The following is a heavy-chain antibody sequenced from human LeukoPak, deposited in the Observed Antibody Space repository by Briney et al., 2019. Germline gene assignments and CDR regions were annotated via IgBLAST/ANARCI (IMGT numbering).Heavy chain of an antibody. CDR1: GFTLSRYS. J-gene: IGHJ6*03. CDR2: ISSSSSYR. Sequence: GGSLRLSCAASGFTLSRYSMNWVRQAPGKGLEWVSSISSSSSYRYYADSVKGRFTISRDNAKNSLYLQMNSLRAEDTAVYYCARDHRGSGSRYYYYYMDVWGKGTTVTISS. V-gene: IGHV3-21*01. D-gene: IGHD3-10*01. CDR3: ARDHRGSGSRYYYYYMDV.